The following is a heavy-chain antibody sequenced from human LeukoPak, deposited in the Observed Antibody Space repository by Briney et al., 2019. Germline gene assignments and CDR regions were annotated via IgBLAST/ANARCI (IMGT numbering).Heavy chain of an antibody. Sequence: RASVKVSCKASGITFTSYEISWVRQAAGQGLELMGGMNPNSGNTGYAQKFQGRVTMTRNTSISTAYMELSSLRSEDTAVYYCARGSGDTIFGVVSYGMDVWGQGATVTVSS. V-gene: IGHV1-8*01. CDR2: MNPNSGNT. J-gene: IGHJ6*02. CDR3: ARGSGDTIFGVVSYGMDV. D-gene: IGHD3-3*01. CDR1: GITFTSYE.